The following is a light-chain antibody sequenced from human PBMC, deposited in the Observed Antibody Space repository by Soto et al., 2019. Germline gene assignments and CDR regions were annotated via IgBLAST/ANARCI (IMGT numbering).Light chain of an antibody. CDR1: QSLLHSNGYNY. V-gene: IGKV2-28*01. J-gene: IGKJ3*01. Sequence: DIVMTQSPLSLPVTPGEPASISCRSSQSLLHSNGYNYLDWYLQKPGQSPQLLIYLGSNRASGVPDRFSGSGSGTDFTLKISRMEAEDVGVYYCMQALQTPWTFGPGTKVDIK. CDR2: LGS. CDR3: MQALQTPWT.